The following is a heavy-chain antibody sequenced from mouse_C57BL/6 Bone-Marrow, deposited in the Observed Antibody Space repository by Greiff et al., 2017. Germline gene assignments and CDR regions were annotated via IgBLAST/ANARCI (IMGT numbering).Heavy chain of an antibody. V-gene: IGHV1-64*01. CDR3: ARLLTVRAY. D-gene: IGHD4-1*01. CDR1: GYTFTSYW. CDR2: IHPNSGST. J-gene: IGHJ3*01. Sequence: VQLKQSGAELVKPGASVKLSCKASGYTFTSYWMHWVKQRPGQGLEWIGMIHPNSGSTNYNEKFKSKATLTVDKSSSTAYMQLSSLTSEDSAVYYCARLLTVRAYWGQGTLVTVSA.